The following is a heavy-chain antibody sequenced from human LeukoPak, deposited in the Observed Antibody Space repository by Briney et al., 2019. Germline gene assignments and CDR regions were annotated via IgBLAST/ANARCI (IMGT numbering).Heavy chain of an antibody. V-gene: IGHV3-30*03. Sequence: GRSLRLSCAASGFTFSSYGMHWVRQAPGKGLEWVAVISYDGSNKYYADSVKGRFTIFRDNSKNTLYLQMNSLRAEDTAVYYCARPSSGRVVIPGNYFDYWGQGTLVTVSS. D-gene: IGHD2-21*01. CDR1: GFTFSSYG. J-gene: IGHJ4*02. CDR3: ARPSSGRVVIPGNYFDY. CDR2: ISYDGSNK.